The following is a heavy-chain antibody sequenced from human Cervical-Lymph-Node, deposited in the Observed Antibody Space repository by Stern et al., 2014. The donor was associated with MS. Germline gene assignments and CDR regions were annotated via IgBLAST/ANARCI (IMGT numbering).Heavy chain of an antibody. CDR2: INPDGGNT. J-gene: IGHJ4*02. CDR3: TKDFDYDGGH. V-gene: IGHV3-74*01. CDR1: GFTFSGHW. Sequence: EVQLVESGGGLVRPGGPLRLSCVASGFTFSGHWMHWVPQAPGEGLVWISRINPDGGNTGYADSVKGRFTVSRDNAKSTLYLQMDSLRAEDTAVYYCTKDFDYDGGHWGQGILVTVSS. D-gene: IGHD4-23*01.